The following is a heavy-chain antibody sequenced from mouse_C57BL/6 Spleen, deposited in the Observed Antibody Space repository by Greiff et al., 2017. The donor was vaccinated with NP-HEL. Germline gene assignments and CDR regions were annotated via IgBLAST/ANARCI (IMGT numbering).Heavy chain of an antibody. Sequence: VQLVESGPELVKPGASVKISCKASGYTFTDYYINWVKQRPGQGLGWIGWIYPGSGDTKYNEKFKGKATLTVDTSSSTAYMQLSSLTSEDSAVYFCARHYPYYAMDYWGQGTSVTVSS. CDR1: GYTFTDYY. J-gene: IGHJ4*01. D-gene: IGHD1-2*01. CDR2: IYPGSGDT. V-gene: IGHV1-84*01. CDR3: ARHYPYYAMDY.